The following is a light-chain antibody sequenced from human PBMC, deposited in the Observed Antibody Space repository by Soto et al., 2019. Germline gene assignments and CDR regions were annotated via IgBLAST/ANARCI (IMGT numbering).Light chain of an antibody. CDR3: LQRDTCPWT. CDR1: QGIGDD. J-gene: IGKJ1*01. Sequence: DIQMTQSPSSLSASVGDRVIITCRARQGIGDDLGWYQQKPGKAPKRLIYAAGSLQRGVRSRFGGSGSGTEFALTISSLETDDFATCYCLQRDTCPWTFGTGNKGEV. V-gene: IGKV1-17*01. CDR2: AAG.